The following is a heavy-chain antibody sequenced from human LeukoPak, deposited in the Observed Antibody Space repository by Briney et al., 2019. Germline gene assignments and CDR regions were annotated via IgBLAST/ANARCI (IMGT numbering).Heavy chain of an antibody. D-gene: IGHD3/OR15-3a*01. CDR3: ASGTGWIDY. V-gene: IGHV1-69*13. CDR2: IIPIFGTA. CDR1: GYTFTSYG. Sequence: VASVKVSCKASGYTFTSYGISWVRQAPGQGLEWMGGIIPIFGTANYAQKFQGRVTITADESTSTAYMELSSLRSEDTAVYYCASGTGWIDYWGQGTLVTVSS. J-gene: IGHJ4*02.